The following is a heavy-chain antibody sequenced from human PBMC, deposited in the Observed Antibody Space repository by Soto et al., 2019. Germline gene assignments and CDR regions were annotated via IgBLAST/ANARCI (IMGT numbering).Heavy chain of an antibody. J-gene: IGHJ4*02. V-gene: IGHV1-69*01. D-gene: IGHD6-19*01. CDR1: GGTFSSFP. CDR3: AMIEYSSGSDY. Sequence: QARLVQSGAEVKKPGSSVRVSCEASGGTFSSFPIAWVRQAPGQGLEWVGGIIPIFGTTEYAQNFRDRVTIYADESTSTAYMELSFLSFEDTAVYYCAMIEYSSGSDYWGQGTLVTVFS. CDR2: IIPIFGTT.